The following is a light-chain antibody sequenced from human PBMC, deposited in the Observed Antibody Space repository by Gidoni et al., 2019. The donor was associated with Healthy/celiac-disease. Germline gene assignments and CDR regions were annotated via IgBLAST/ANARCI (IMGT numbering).Light chain of an antibody. J-gene: IGKJ2*01. CDR1: QSVSSY. V-gene: IGKV3-11*01. CDR2: DAS. CDR3: QQRSNWRT. Sequence: IVLTQSPATLSLSPGEIATLSCRASQSVSSYLAWYQQKPGQAPRLLIYDASNRATGIPARFSGSGSGTDFTLTISSLEPEDFAVYYCQQRSNWRTFGQGTKLEIK.